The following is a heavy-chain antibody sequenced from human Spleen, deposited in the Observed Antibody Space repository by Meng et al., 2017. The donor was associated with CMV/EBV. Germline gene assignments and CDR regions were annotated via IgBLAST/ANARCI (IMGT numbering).Heavy chain of an antibody. CDR1: RFTFSNYW. CDR3: AKGGTWGGTYAVFDY. Sequence: GESLKISCAASRFTFSNYWMSWVRQAPGKGLEWVSGISGSGGYTYYADSVKGRFTISRDNSKNTLYLQMNSLRAEDTAVYYCAKGGTWGGTYAVFDYWGQGTLVTVSS. V-gene: IGHV3-23*01. J-gene: IGHJ4*02. CDR2: ISGSGGYT. D-gene: IGHD2-15*01.